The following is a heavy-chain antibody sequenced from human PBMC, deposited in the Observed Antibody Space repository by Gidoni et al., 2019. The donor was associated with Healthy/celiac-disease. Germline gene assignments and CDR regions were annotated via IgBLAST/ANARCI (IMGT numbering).Heavy chain of an antibody. CDR1: GGSFSGYY. CDR2: INHSGST. D-gene: IGHD3-3*01. Sequence: QVQLQQWGAGLLKPSETLSLTCAVSGGSFSGYYWSWIRQPPGKGLEWIGEINHSGSTNYNPSLKSRVTISVDTSKNQFSLKLSSVTAADTAVYYCARIPYYDFWSGYYRGLYMDVWGKGTTVTVSS. V-gene: IGHV4-34*01. CDR3: ARIPYYDFWSGYYRGLYMDV. J-gene: IGHJ6*03.